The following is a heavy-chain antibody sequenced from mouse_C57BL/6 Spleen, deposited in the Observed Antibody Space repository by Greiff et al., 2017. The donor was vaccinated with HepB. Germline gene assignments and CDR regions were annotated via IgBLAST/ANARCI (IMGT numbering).Heavy chain of an antibody. Sequence: QVQLQQSGAELVRPGSSVKLSCKASGYTFTSYWMHWVKQRPIQGLEWIGNIDTSDSETHYNQKFKDKATLTVDKSSSTAYMPLSSLTSEDSAVYYCARGGGYPYYYAMDYCGQGTSVTVSS. CDR2: IDTSDSET. CDR3: ARGGGYPYYYAMDY. CDR1: GYTFTSYW. D-gene: IGHD2-2*01. J-gene: IGHJ4*01. V-gene: IGHV1-52*01.